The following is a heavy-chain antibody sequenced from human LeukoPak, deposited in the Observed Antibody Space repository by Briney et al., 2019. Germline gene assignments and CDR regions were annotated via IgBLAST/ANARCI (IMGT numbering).Heavy chain of an antibody. V-gene: IGHV6-1*01. D-gene: IGHD2-15*01. CDR3: ARGLLGYCSGGSCSGTNWFDP. CDR2: TYYRSKWYN. Sequence: SQTLSLTCAISGDSVSSNSAAWNWIRQSPSRGLEWLGRTYYRSKWYNDYAVSVKSRITINPDTSKNQFSLQLNSVTPEDTAVYYCARGLLGYCSGGSCSGTNWFDPWGQGTLVTVSS. J-gene: IGHJ5*02. CDR1: GDSVSSNSAA.